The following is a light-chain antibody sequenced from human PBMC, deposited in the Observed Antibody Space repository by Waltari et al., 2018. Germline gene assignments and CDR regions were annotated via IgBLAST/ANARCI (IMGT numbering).Light chain of an antibody. CDR3: QSYDTGLSAYV. J-gene: IGLJ1*01. CDR1: TSNIGAGFD. V-gene: IGLV1-40*01. Sequence: QSVLTQPPSVSGAPGQRVAISCTGTTSNIGAGFDVHWYRQDPGTAPKLLIYRNNNRPLGVPDRFSGFKSGPSASLAITSLPAADESDYYCQSYDTGLSAYVFGTGTKVIVL. CDR2: RNN.